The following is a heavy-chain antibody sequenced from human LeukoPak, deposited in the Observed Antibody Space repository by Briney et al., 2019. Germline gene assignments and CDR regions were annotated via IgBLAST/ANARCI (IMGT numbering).Heavy chain of an antibody. V-gene: IGHV4-4*02. J-gene: IGHJ5*02. CDR1: GDAFSGGSASRIDW. CDR2: IHRSGTA. Sequence: SETLSLTCAFSGDAFSGGSASRIDWWSWVRQAPGKGLEWIAEIHRSGTAHYSPSLKSRVTISVDTFNEQISLTMTSVSAADTATYYCVAMPPFRFDPWGRGTLVIVSS. D-gene: IGHD2-2*01. CDR3: VAMPPFRFDP.